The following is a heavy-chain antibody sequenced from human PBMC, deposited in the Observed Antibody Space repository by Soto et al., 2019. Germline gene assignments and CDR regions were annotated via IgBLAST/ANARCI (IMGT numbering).Heavy chain of an antibody. CDR3: ARGLSDYGDYVSYYYYYGMDV. CDR1: GYTFTSYD. J-gene: IGHJ6*02. D-gene: IGHD4-17*01. V-gene: IGHV1-8*01. Sequence: ASVKVSCKASGYTFTSYDINWVRQATGQGLEWMGWMNPNSGSTGYAQKFQGRVTMTRNTSISTAYMELSSLRSEDTAVYYCARGLSDYGDYVSYYYYYGMDVWGQGTTVTVSS. CDR2: MNPNSGST.